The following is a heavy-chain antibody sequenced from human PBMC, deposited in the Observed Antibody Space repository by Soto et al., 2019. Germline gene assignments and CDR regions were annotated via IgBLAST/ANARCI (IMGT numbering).Heavy chain of an antibody. J-gene: IGHJ4*02. V-gene: IGHV1-18*01. CDR2: ISAYNGNT. Sequence: QVQLVQSGAEVKKPGASVKVSCKASGYTFTSYGISWVRQAPGQGLEWMGWISAYNGNTNYAQQLQGRVSMTTDTATSTAYMELRSLRSADTAVYYCASFKPGESCSWCYAPSNWGQGTLVTVSS. CDR1: GYTFTSYG. CDR3: ASFKPGESCSWCYAPSN. D-gene: IGHD6-13*01.